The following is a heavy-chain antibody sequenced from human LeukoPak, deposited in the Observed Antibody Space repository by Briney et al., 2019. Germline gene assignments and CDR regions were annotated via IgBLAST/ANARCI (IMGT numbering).Heavy chain of an antibody. CDR3: ARLVVVVPAAKYFQH. Sequence: PSETLSLTCAVSGGSISSSNWWSWVRQPPGQGLEWIGEIYHSGSTNYDPSLKSRVTISVDTSKNQFSLKLSSVTAADTAVYYCARLVVVVPAAKYFQHWGQGTLVTVSS. J-gene: IGHJ1*01. CDR2: IYHSGST. D-gene: IGHD2-2*01. V-gene: IGHV4-4*02. CDR1: GGSISSSNW.